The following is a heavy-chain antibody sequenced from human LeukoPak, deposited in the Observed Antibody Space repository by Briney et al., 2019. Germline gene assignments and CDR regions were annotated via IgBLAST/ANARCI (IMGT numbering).Heavy chain of an antibody. V-gene: IGHV3-30*18. J-gene: IGHJ6*02. CDR3: AKAAYCSGGSCYYYGMDV. Sequence: GGTLRLSCSASGFTFSSYGMHWVRQAPGKGLEWVAVISYDGSNKYYADSVKGRFTISRDNSKNTLYLQMNSLRAEDTAVYYCAKAAYCSGGSCYYYGMDVWGQGTTVTVSS. CDR1: GFTFSSYG. D-gene: IGHD2-15*01. CDR2: ISYDGSNK.